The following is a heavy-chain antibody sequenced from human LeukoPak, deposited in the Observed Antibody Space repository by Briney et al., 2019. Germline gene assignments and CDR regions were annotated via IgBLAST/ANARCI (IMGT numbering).Heavy chain of an antibody. CDR1: GFTFSDYY. J-gene: IGHJ4*02. Sequence: PGGSLRLSCAVSGFTFSDYYMSWIRQAPGKGLEWVSYISSGGSTISHADSVKGRFTISRDNAENSLYLQMNSLRAEDTAVYYCARRAAAGRCFGYWGQGALVTVSS. V-gene: IGHV3-11*01. CDR3: ARRAAAGRCFGY. D-gene: IGHD6-13*01. CDR2: ISSGGSTI.